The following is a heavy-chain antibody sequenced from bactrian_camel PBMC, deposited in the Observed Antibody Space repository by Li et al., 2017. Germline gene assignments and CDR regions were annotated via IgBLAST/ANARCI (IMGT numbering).Heavy chain of an antibody. CDR3: AAGRSFGVAWNPTDPATYNW. J-gene: IGHJ4*01. D-gene: IGHD1*01. CDR1: EGTITSDC. Sequence: HVQLVESGGGSVQAGGSLRISCAASEGTITSDCVGWFRQAPGKGREGVVTVDSDGTTTYGDSVKGRFTFSRDNLKNTLYLQMMSLKPEDTGMYYCAAGRSFGVAWNPTDPATYNWWGQGTQVTVSS. CDR2: VDSDGTT. V-gene: IGHV3S53*01.